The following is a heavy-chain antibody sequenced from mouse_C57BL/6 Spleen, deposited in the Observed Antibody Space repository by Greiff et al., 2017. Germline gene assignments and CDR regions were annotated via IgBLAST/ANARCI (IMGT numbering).Heavy chain of an antibody. CDR3: ARGAYYSNFFDY. D-gene: IGHD2-5*01. V-gene: IGHV14-2*01. J-gene: IGHJ2*01. CDR2: IDPEDGET. Sequence: VQLQQSGAELVKPGASVKLSCTASGFNIKDYYMHWVKQRTEQGLEWIGRIDPEDGETKYAPKFPGKATITADTSSNTAYRQLSSLTSEDTAVYYCARGAYYSNFFDYWGQGTTLTVSS. CDR1: GFNIKDYY.